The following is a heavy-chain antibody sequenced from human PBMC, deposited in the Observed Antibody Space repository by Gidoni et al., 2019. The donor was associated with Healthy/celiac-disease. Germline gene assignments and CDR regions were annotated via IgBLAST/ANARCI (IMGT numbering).Heavy chain of an antibody. CDR3: ASGVGY. Sequence: EVQLVESGGGLVQPGVALRLSCAAPGFSFSSYSMTSVRQAPGKGLEWVSYISSSSSTIYYADSVKGRFNISRDNAKKSLYLQMNSLRDEDTAVYYCASGVGYWGQGTLVTVSS. CDR2: ISSSSSTI. V-gene: IGHV3-48*02. CDR1: GFSFSSYS. D-gene: IGHD3-10*01. J-gene: IGHJ4*02.